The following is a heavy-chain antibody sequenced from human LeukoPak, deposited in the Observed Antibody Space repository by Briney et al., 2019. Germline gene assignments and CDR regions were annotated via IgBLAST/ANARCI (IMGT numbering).Heavy chain of an antibody. D-gene: IGHD3-22*01. J-gene: IGHJ4*02. CDR2: INHSGGT. V-gene: IGHV4-34*01. CDR3: ARAGARAIRRGYSGYGGPDSSGYYSDY. Sequence: SETLSLTCAVYGGSFSGYYWSWIRQPPGKGLEWIGEINHSGGTNYNPSLKSRVTISVDTSKNQFSLKLSSVTAADTAVYYCARAGARAIRRGYSGYGGPDSSGYYSDYWGQGTLVTVSS. CDR1: GGSFSGYY.